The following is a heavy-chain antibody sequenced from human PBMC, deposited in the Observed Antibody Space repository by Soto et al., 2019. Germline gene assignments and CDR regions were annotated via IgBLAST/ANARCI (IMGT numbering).Heavy chain of an antibody. J-gene: IGHJ4*02. CDR1: GFTFSDHY. V-gene: IGHV3-72*01. CDR3: ARPHSNTWDGHYSDY. Sequence: EVQLVESGGGLVQPGGSLRLACAASGFTFSDHYMDWVRQAPGKGLEWVGRIRNKANTYTTEYAASVKGRFTISRDDSKNSLYLQMNRLKTEDTAVYYCARPHSNTWDGHYSDYWGQGTLVTVSS. D-gene: IGHD4-4*01. CDR2: IRNKANTYTT.